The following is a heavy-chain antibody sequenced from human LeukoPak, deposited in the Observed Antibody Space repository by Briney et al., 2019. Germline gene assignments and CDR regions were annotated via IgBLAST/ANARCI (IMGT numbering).Heavy chain of an antibody. CDR3: ARQLRYFDWLLSPWNAFDI. D-gene: IGHD3-9*01. CDR2: IYTSGST. Sequence: PSETLSLTCTVSGGSISGYYWSWIRQPAGKGLEWIGRIYTSGSTNYNPSLKSRVTMSVDTSKNQFSLKLSSVTAADTAVYYCARQLRYFDWLLSPWNAFDIWGQGTMVTVSS. J-gene: IGHJ3*02. CDR1: GGSISGYY. V-gene: IGHV4-4*07.